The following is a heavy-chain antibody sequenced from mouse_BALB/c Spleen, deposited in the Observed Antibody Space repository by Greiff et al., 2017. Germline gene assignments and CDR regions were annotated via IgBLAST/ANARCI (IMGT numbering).Heavy chain of an antibody. CDR3: ARGRSTMITYSYYYAMDY. Sequence: EVQGVESGGGLVQPGGSRKLSCAASGFTFSSFGMHWVRQAPEKGLEWVAYISSGSSTIYYADTVKGRFTISRDNPKNTLFLQMTSLRSEDTAMYYCARGRSTMITYSYYYAMDYWGQGTSVTVSS. D-gene: IGHD2-4*01. CDR1: GFTFSSFG. V-gene: IGHV5-17*02. J-gene: IGHJ4*01. CDR2: ISSGSSTI.